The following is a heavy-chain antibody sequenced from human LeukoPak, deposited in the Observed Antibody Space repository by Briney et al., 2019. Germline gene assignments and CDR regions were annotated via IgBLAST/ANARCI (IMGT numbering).Heavy chain of an antibody. CDR2: LTGSGGST. Sequence: GGSLRLSCAASGFTFSAYAMSWVRQAPGKGLEWVSGLTGSGGSTYYADSVMGRFTISRDNSKNTLYLQMDSLRAEDTAVYYCARERQQLDEIYFDYWGQGILVTVSS. J-gene: IGHJ4*02. CDR3: ARERQQLDEIYFDY. D-gene: IGHD6-13*01. V-gene: IGHV3-23*01. CDR1: GFTFSAYA.